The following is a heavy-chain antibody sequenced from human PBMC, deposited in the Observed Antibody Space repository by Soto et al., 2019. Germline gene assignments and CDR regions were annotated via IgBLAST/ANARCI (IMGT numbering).Heavy chain of an antibody. CDR3: ARGIRGVVVPAAIQNWYFDL. J-gene: IGHJ2*01. Sequence: ESGGGVVQPGRSLRLSCAASGFTFSSYAMHWVRQAPGKGLEWVAVISYDGSNKYYADSVKGRFTISRDNSKNTLYLQMNSLRAEDTAVYYCARGIRGVVVPAAIQNWYFDLWGRGTLVTVSS. D-gene: IGHD2-2*02. V-gene: IGHV3-30-3*01. CDR2: ISYDGSNK. CDR1: GFTFSSYA.